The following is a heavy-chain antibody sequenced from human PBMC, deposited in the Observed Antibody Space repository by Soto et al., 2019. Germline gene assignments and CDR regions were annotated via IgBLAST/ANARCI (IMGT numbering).Heavy chain of an antibody. CDR2: INAGNGNT. D-gene: IGHD3-22*01. CDR1: GYTFTSYA. V-gene: IGHV1-3*01. J-gene: IGHJ3*02. CDR3: AREGPYYYESSVGAFDI. Sequence: ASLKVSCKASGYTFTSYAMHWVRQAPGQRLEWMGWINAGNGNTKYSQKFQGRVTITRDTSASTAYMELSSLRSEDTAVYYCAREGPYYYESSVGAFDIWGQGTMVTVSS.